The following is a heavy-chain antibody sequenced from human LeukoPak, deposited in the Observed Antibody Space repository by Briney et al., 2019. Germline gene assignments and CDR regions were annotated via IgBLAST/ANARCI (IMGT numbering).Heavy chain of an antibody. J-gene: IGHJ3*02. CDR3: ARVARRDDAFGI. V-gene: IGHV3-72*01. D-gene: IGHD5-12*01. CDR1: GFTFSDHY. CDR2: TRNKANSYTT. Sequence: PGGSLRLSCAASGFTFSDHYMDWVRQAPGKGLEWVGRTRNKANSYTTEYAASVKGRFTISRDDSKNSLYLQMNSLKTEDTAVYYCARVARRDDAFGIWGQGTMVTVSS.